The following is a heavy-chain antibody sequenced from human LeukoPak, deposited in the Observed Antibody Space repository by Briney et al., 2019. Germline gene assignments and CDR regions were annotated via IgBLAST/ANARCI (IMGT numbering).Heavy chain of an antibody. Sequence: SETLSLTCTVSGGSISSSSYYWSWIRQPPGKGLEWIGYIYYSGSTNYNPSLKSRVTISVDTSKNQFSLKLSSVTAADTAVYYCARHVKTWEPYDYWGQGTLVTVSS. V-gene: IGHV4-61*05. CDR3: ARHVKTWEPYDY. D-gene: IGHD1-26*01. J-gene: IGHJ4*02. CDR1: GGSISSSSYY. CDR2: IYYSGST.